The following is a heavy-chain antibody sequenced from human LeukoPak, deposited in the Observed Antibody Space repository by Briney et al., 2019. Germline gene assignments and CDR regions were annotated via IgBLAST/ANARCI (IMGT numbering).Heavy chain of an antibody. CDR1: GFPFSTYW. CDR3: TRDSGLTGYDLLDY. V-gene: IGHV3-7*01. J-gene: IGHJ4*02. Sequence: GGSLRLSCAASGFPFSTYWIPWVRQAPGKGLEWVANIKNDGSEKYYVDSVKGRFTISRDNAENSLFLQMNSLRVEDTAIYYCTRDSGLTGYDLLDYWGQGTLVTVSS. D-gene: IGHD5-12*01. CDR2: IKNDGSEK.